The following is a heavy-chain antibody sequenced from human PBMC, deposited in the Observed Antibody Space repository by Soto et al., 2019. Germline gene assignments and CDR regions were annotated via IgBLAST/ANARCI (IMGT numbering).Heavy chain of an antibody. J-gene: IGHJ5*02. Sequence: QMQLQASGPGLVKPSETLSLTCNVSGASVSPGYWCWMRQPPGKGLEWIGFMYFGGSFNYNPSLTGRATLSVETSKNQSLMKLTALTAADTAVYYCAGSYYDSTGFAVDPWGQGTLVTVSS. CDR2: MYFGGSF. D-gene: IGHD3-22*01. CDR3: AGSYYDSTGFAVDP. CDR1: GASVSPGY. V-gene: IGHV4-59*02.